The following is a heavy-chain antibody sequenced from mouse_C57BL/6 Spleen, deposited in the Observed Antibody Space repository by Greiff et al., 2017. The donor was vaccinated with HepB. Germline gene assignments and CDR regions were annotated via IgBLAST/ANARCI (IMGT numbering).Heavy chain of an antibody. CDR3: ARGPRYGSSYPWFAY. CDR2: INYDGSST. J-gene: IGHJ3*01. D-gene: IGHD1-1*01. Sequence: EVKLVESEGGLVQPGSSMKLSCTASGFTFSDYYMAWVRQVPEKGLEWVANINYDGSSTYYLDSLKSRFIISRDNAKNILYLQMSSLKSEDTATYYCARGPRYGSSYPWFAYWGQGTLVTVSA. V-gene: IGHV5-16*01. CDR1: GFTFSDYY.